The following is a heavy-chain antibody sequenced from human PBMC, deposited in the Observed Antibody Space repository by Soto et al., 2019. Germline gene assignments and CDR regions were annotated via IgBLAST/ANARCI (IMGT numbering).Heavy chain of an antibody. J-gene: IGHJ4*02. V-gene: IGHV3-30-3*01. CDR2: ISYDGSNK. CDR1: GFTFSSYA. Sequence: QVQLVESGGGVVQPGRSLRRSCAASGFTFSSYAMHWVRQAPGKGLEWVAVISYDGSNKYYADSVKGRFTISRDNSKNTLYLQRNSLRAEDTAVYYCAREEEASSGWYGLDYWGQGTLVTVSS. D-gene: IGHD6-19*01. CDR3: AREEEASSGWYGLDY.